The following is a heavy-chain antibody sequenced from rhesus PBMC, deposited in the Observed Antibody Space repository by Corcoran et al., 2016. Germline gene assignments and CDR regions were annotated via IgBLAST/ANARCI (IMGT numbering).Heavy chain of an antibody. Sequence: QLQLQESGPGLVTPSETLSLTCAVSGVSISSNYWSWIRQSPGKGLEWIGRISGSGDSTDETHTVTSRVSMSTETAKNQLSRKRSAVTAAGTAGYYWARGLGTRDYWGQGVLVTVSS. V-gene: IGHV4-173*01. D-gene: IGHD1-1*01. CDR3: ARGLGTRDY. CDR1: GVSISSNY. J-gene: IGHJ4*01. CDR2: ISGSGDST.